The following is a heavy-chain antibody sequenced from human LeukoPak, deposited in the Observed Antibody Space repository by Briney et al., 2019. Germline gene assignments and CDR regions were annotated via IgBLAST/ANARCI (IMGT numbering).Heavy chain of an antibody. V-gene: IGHV3-48*03. CDR3: ARDLLGGSGI. CDR2: ISSSGSTI. Sequence: PGGSLRLSCAASGFTFSSYEMNWVRQAPGKGLEWVSYISSSGSTIYYADSVKGRFTISRDNAKNSLYLQMSSLRSEDTAVYYCARDLLGGSGIWGQGTLVTVSS. D-gene: IGHD3-10*01. CDR1: GFTFSSYE. J-gene: IGHJ4*02.